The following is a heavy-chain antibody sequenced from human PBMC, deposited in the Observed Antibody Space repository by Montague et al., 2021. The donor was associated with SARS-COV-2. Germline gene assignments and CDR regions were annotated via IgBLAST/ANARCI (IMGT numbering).Heavy chain of an antibody. CDR1: GFIFSSHG. Sequence: SLRLSCAASGFIFSSHGMHWVRQAPGKGLEWVAVIWYDGGDKYLADSVKGRFTISRDNSKNTLFLQMNSLRAEDTGIYYCARLGPLRYLGIWGQGTVVTVSS. CDR3: ARLGPLRYLGI. J-gene: IGHJ3*02. CDR2: IWYDGGDK. D-gene: IGHD2-15*01. V-gene: IGHV3-33*01.